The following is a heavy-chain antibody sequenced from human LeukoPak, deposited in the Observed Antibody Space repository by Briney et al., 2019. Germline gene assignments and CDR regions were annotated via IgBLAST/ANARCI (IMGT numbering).Heavy chain of an antibody. D-gene: IGHD1-26*01. Sequence: GGSLRLSCAASGFTFDDYAMHWVRQAPGKGLEWVSLISGDGGSTYYADSVKGRFTISRDNSKNSQYLQMNSLRTEDTALYYCAKDKYSGSYQDVFDIWGQGTMVTVSS. CDR2: ISGDGGST. V-gene: IGHV3-43*02. J-gene: IGHJ3*02. CDR3: AKDKYSGSYQDVFDI. CDR1: GFTFDDYA.